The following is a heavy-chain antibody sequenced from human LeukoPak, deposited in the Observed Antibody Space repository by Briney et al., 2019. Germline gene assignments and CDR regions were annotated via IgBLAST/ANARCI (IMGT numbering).Heavy chain of an antibody. J-gene: IGHJ4*02. CDR1: GDSVSSNSAA. Sequence: SHTLSLTRALSGDSVSSNSAAWNWIRPSPSRGLEWLGRTYYSSKWNNDYAASVKSRIITNPDTSTNQPSRQLHSLTPAGTAVYYCAKGWLLTGLYNWGQGTLVAVSS. CDR2: TYYSSKWNN. D-gene: IGHD3-9*01. CDR3: AKGWLLTGLYN. V-gene: IGHV6-1*01.